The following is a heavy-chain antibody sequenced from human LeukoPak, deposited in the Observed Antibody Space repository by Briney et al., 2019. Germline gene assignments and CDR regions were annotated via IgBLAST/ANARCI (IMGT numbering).Heavy chain of an antibody. J-gene: IGHJ4*02. CDR2: ISGGAYST. CDR1: GFTFDDYG. V-gene: IGHV3-23*01. Sequence: GGSLRLSCAASGFTFDDYGMSWVRQAPGKGLEWVSAISGGAYSTYYADSVKGRFTISRDNSKNTLYLQMNSLRAEDTAVYYCAKDSPVLTYWGQGTLVTVSS. CDR3: AKDSPVLTY.